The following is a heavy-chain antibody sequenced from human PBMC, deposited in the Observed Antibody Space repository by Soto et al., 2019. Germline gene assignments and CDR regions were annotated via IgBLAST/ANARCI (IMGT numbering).Heavy chain of an antibody. J-gene: IGHJ5*02. CDR1: GGSISTYY. D-gene: IGHD5-12*01. CDR3: ARGRGYSGQRRGWFDP. CDR2: IYYSGRT. Sequence: QLQLQESGPGLVKPSETLSLTCTVSGGSISTYYWNWIRQPPGKGLEWIGDIYYSGRTNYNPSLKSRVAISVDMSKNQFSLNLSSVTPAGTAVYYCARGRGYSGQRRGWFDPWGQGTLVTVSS. V-gene: IGHV4-59*01.